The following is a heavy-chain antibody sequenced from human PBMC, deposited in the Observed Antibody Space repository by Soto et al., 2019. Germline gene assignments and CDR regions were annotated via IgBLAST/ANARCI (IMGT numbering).Heavy chain of an antibody. D-gene: IGHD6-13*01. CDR1: GESVGRGTNY. CDR2: IFDAATA. V-gene: IGHV4-61*10. J-gene: IGHJ6*02. Sequence: QVQLQESGPGLMKPSGTLSLICSVSGESVGRGTNYWSWVRQAAGRGLEWIGYIFDAATAIYNPSFESRVSISPDAAKNQVSQKLTSVTAADTAIYYCARDRRGRADGFIYYYGMEVWGQGTSVTVSS. CDR3: ARDRRGRADGFIYYYGMEV.